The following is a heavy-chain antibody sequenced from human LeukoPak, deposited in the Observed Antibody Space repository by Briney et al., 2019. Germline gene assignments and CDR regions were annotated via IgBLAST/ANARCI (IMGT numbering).Heavy chain of an antibody. J-gene: IGHJ4*02. CDR3: TKPARVGAVDY. CDR2: ISGNSGNT. V-gene: IGHV3-23*01. D-gene: IGHD6-13*01. CDR1: GFTFSSYA. Sequence: GGSLRLSCAASGFTFSSYAMSWVRQAPGMGLEWVSAISGNSGNTHYADSENGGFTISRDNSKHTLYLQMNSLTAEDTAIYYCTKPARVGAVDYWGQGTLVTVSS.